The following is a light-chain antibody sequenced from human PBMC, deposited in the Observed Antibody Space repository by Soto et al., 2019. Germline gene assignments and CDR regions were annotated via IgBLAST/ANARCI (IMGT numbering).Light chain of an antibody. CDR2: RTS. CDR3: QQYNNWPRAT. Sequence: EIVMTQSPATLSVSPGERSTLSFMASQSINDNLAWYQQKPGQAPRLLMFRTSTRATGFPARFSAGGSGTDFNLTISSLQSEDFAIYHCQQYNNWPRATFGGGTKVDIK. V-gene: IGKV3-15*01. CDR1: QSINDN. J-gene: IGKJ4*01.